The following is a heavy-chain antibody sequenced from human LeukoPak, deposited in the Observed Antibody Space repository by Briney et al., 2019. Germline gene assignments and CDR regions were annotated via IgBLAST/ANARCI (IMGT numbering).Heavy chain of an antibody. Sequence: SSETLSLTCTVSGGSISSYYWSWIRQPPGKGLEWIGYIYYSGSTNYNPSVKSRVTISVDTSKNQFSLKLSSVTAADTAVYYCAREGLDDAFDIWGQGTMVTVSS. D-gene: IGHD3/OR15-3a*01. CDR1: GGSISSYY. CDR2: IYYSGST. V-gene: IGHV4-59*01. CDR3: AREGLDDAFDI. J-gene: IGHJ3*02.